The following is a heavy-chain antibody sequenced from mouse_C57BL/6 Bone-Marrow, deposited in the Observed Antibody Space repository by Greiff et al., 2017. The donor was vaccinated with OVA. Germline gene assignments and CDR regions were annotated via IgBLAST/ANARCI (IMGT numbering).Heavy chain of an antibody. V-gene: IGHV2-3*01. J-gene: IGHJ1*03. CDR2: IWGDGST. CDR1: GFSLTSYG. D-gene: IGHD1-1*01. CDR3: ANHYYGSSTWYVDV. Sequence: VKLVESGPGLVAPSQSLSITCTVSGFSLTSYGVSWVRQPPGKGLEWLGVIWGDGSTNYHSALISRLSISKDNSKSQVFLKLNSLQTDDTASYCVANHYYGSSTWYVDVWGTGTTVTVSS.